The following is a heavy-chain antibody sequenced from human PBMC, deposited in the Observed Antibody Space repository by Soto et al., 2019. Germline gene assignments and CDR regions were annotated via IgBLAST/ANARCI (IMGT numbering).Heavy chain of an antibody. V-gene: IGHV1-18*01. CDR2: ISAYNGNT. CDR1: GYTFTSYG. CDR3: ARDPLTYCSGGSCLYYFDY. D-gene: IGHD2-15*01. Sequence: ASVKVSCKASGYTFTSYGISWVRQAPGQGLEWMGWISAYNGNTNYAQKLQGRVTMTTDTSTSTAYMELRSLRSDDTAVYYCARDPLTYCSGGSCLYYFDYWGQGTLVTVSS. J-gene: IGHJ4*02.